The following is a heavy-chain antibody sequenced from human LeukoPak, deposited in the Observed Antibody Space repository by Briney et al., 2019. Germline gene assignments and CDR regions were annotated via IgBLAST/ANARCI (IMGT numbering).Heavy chain of an antibody. V-gene: IGHV1-2*02. J-gene: IGHJ4*02. Sequence: AASVKVSFKASGYTLTDYYMHWVRQVPGQGLEWMGWINPNSGDTNYAQKFQGRVTMTRDTSISTAYMELSRLTPDDTAAYYCARDWRGSYFPDFWGQGTLVTVSS. CDR1: GYTLTDYY. CDR2: INPNSGDT. CDR3: ARDWRGSYFPDF. D-gene: IGHD1-26*01.